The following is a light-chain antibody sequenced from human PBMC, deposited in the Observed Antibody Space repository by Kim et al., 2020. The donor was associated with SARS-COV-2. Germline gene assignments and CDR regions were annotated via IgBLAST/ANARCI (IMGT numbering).Light chain of an antibody. CDR1: QSIRSG. V-gene: IGKV1-5*03. Sequence: ASVGDRVTSTSRASQSIRSGLAWYQQKPGKAPKLLIYKASSLETGVPSRFSGSGSGTEFTLTISSLQPYDFATYSCQQYNSYPYTFGQGTKLEI. CDR2: KAS. J-gene: IGKJ2*01. CDR3: QQYNSYPYT.